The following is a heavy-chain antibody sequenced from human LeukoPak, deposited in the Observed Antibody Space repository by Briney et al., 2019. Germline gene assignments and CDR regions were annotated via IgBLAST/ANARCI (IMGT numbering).Heavy chain of an antibody. CDR3: TRALYYYDSSGYLDDY. CDR2: IRSKAYGGTT. CDR1: GFTFGDYA. J-gene: IGHJ4*02. V-gene: IGHV3-49*03. D-gene: IGHD3-22*01. Sequence: PGRSLRLSCTASGFTFGDYAMSWFRQAPGKGLEWVGFIRSKAYGGTTEYAASVKGRFTISRDDSKSNAYLQMNSLKTEDTAVYYCTRALYYYDSSGYLDDYWGQGTLVTVSS.